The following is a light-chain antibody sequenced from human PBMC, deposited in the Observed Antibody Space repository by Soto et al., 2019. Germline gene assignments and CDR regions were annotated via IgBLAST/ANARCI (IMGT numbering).Light chain of an antibody. J-gene: IGKJ1*01. V-gene: IGKV3-20*01. CDR1: QSVSSNY. CDR3: QQYDTSPRT. Sequence: EVMLTQSPGTLSLSPGERATLSCRGSQSVSSNYLAWYQQKSGQAPRLLIYGASNRATGIPDRFSGSGSGTDFTLTIRRLEPEDFAVYYCQQYDTSPRTFGQGTKVEFK. CDR2: GAS.